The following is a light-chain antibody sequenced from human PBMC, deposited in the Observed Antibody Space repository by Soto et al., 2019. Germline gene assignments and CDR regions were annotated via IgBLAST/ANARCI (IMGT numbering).Light chain of an antibody. V-gene: IGLV2-14*03. Sequence: QSALTQLASVSGSPRQSITIPCTGTSSDVRDYNYVSWYQQHPGKAPKVIIYEVTNRPSGVSHRFSGSKSGNTASLTISGLQAEDEADYYCSSYTTASTGVFGGGTKLTVL. CDR3: SSYTTASTGV. CDR2: EVT. J-gene: IGLJ3*02. CDR1: SSDVRDYNY.